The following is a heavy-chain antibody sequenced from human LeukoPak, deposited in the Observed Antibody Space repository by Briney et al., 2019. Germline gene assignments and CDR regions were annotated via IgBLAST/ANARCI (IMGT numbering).Heavy chain of an antibody. CDR1: GFTFSRST. D-gene: IGHD2-2*01. CDR2: IVVGSGNT. Sequence: GASVKVSFKASGFTFSRSTMQWVRQARGQRLEWIGWIVVGSGNTNYAQRFQDRVTITRDMSTSTAYMELSSLRSEDTALYYCAVDRDCTSTSCYPYNFDSWGQGTLVTVSS. CDR3: AVDRDCTSTSCYPYNFDS. J-gene: IGHJ4*02. V-gene: IGHV1-58*02.